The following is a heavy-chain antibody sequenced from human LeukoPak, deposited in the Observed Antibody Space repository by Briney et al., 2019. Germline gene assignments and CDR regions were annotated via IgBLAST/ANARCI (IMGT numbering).Heavy chain of an antibody. Sequence: SETLSLTCTVSGGSISSYYWSWIRQPPGKGLEWIGYIYYSGSTNYNPSLKSRVTISVDTSKNQFSLKLSSVTAADTAVYYCARHLGMSTLDYWGQGTLVTVSS. CDR2: IYYSGST. CDR1: GGSISSYY. CDR3: ARHLGMSTLDY. J-gene: IGHJ4*02. D-gene: IGHD5/OR15-5a*01. V-gene: IGHV4-59*08.